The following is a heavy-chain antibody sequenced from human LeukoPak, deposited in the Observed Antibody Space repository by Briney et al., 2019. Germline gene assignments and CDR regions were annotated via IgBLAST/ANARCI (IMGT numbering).Heavy chain of an antibody. V-gene: IGHV3-30*02. CDR3: AKTAGNYGDYSPFDY. CDR1: GFTFSTYG. CDR2: IRYDGSHK. Sequence: GGSLRLSCAASGFTFSTYGMHWVRQAPGRGLEWVAFIRYDGSHKFYAVSVKGRYTISRDNSENTLFLQLNSLRAEDTSVYYCAKTAGNYGDYSPFDYWGQGTLVTVSS. D-gene: IGHD4-17*01. J-gene: IGHJ4*02.